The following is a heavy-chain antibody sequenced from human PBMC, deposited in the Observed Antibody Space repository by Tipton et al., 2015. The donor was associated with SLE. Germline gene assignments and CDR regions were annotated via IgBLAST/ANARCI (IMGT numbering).Heavy chain of an antibody. CDR2: IYYSGST. D-gene: IGHD3-3*01. V-gene: IGHV4-59*08. Sequence: TLSLTCTVSGASISSYYWSWIRQPPGKGLEWIGYIYYSGSTIYNPSLKSRVTMSVDTSKNQFSLKLSSVTAADTAVYYCARGPRSGYHDYWGQGTLVIVSS. CDR3: ARGPRSGYHDY. J-gene: IGHJ4*02. CDR1: GASISSYY.